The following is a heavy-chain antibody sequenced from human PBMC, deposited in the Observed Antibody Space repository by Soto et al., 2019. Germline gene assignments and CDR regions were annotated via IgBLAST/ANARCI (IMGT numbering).Heavy chain of an antibody. V-gene: IGHV1-18*04. D-gene: IGHD1-26*01. J-gene: IGHJ4*02. CDR3: ARDIVGPTTVYLDS. CDR2: ISTSSGHT. Sequence: QVQLEQSGAEVKKPGASVKVSCKASGYTFTTHGISWVRQAPGQGLEWMGWISTSSGHTNYARKFHGILALITDASSNTAYMDLTGLRSDDTAVYFCARDIVGPTTVYLDSWGQGTLVTVSS. CDR1: GYTFTTHG.